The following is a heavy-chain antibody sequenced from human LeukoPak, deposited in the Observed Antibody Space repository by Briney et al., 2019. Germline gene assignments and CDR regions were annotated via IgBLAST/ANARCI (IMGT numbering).Heavy chain of an antibody. Sequence: GGSLRLSCAASKFAFSSYAMSWVRQAPGKWLEWVSAISGGGGNTYYAGSVKGRFTISRDNSKNTLYLQMNSLRAEDTAVYYCGKNRYSGSLSPFDIWGQGTMVTVSS. V-gene: IGHV3-23*01. D-gene: IGHD1-26*01. CDR2: ISGGGGNT. CDR1: KFAFSSYA. J-gene: IGHJ3*02. CDR3: GKNRYSGSLSPFDI.